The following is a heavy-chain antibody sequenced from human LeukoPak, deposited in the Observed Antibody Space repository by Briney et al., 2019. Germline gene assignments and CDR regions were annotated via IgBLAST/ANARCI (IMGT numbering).Heavy chain of an antibody. D-gene: IGHD2-2*01. CDR3: ARRSTSTYYFDY. CDR2: IYHSGST. CDR1: GYSISSGYY. J-gene: IGHJ4*02. Sequence: SETLSLTCAVSGYSISSGYYWGWIRQPPGKGLEWIGSIYHSGSTCYNPSLKSRVTISVDTSKNQFSLKLSSVTAADTAVYYCARRSTSTYYFDYWGQGTLVTVSS. V-gene: IGHV4-38-2*01.